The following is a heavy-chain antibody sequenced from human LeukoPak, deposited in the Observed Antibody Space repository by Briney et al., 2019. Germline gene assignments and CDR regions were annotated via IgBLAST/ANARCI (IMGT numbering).Heavy chain of an antibody. V-gene: IGHV3-7*01. CDR1: GFTFSGYW. Sequence: GGSLRLSCAASGFTFSGYWMSWVRQAPGKGLEWVANIKQDGSDKFYVDSVKGRFTISRDNAKNSLYLQMNSLRAEDTAVYYCATGPQWFGELFCDYWGQGILVSVSS. CDR2: IKQDGSDK. D-gene: IGHD3-10*01. CDR3: ATGPQWFGELFCDY. J-gene: IGHJ4*02.